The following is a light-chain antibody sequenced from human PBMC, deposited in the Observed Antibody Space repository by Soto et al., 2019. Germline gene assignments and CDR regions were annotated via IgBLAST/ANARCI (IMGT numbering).Light chain of an antibody. J-gene: IGKJ2*01. CDR2: GAS. CDR3: HQYNNWPPNA. CDR1: QSVSSN. V-gene: IGKV3-15*01. Sequence: EVVMTQSPATLSVSPGEGATLSCRASQSVSSNLAWYQQKPGKAPRLLIYGASTRSTGISARFSGSGSGTEFTLAISGLQSEDFPVYYCHQYNNWPPNAVGQGTKMEIK.